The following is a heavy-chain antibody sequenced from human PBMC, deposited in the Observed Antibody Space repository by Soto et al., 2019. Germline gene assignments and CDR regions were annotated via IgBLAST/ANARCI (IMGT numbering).Heavy chain of an antibody. CDR2: MEPSSGRT. D-gene: IGHD1-26*01. CDR3: ARGVTAGVDY. V-gene: IGHV1-8*01. J-gene: IGHJ4*02. CDR1: GYSFTGLD. Sequence: ASVKVSCKASGYSFTGLDINWVRQTTGQGLEWMGWMEPSSGRTGYAQKFQGRVTMTRDTSINTAYMELSSLTSDDTAFYYCARGVTAGVDYWLQGTLVTVS.